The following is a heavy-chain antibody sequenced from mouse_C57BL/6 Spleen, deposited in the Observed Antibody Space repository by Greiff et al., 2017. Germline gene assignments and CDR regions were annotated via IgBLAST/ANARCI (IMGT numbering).Heavy chain of an antibody. D-gene: IGHD4-1*01. CDR1: GYTFTSYW. J-gene: IGHJ4*01. V-gene: IGHV1-69*01. CDR2: IDPSNSYT. CDR3: ARRELGQRDYAMGY. Sequence: VQLQQPGAELVLPGASVKLSCTASGYTFTSYWMHWVKQRPGKGLEWIGEIDPSNSYTTSTQKFKGKSTLTIYKSSSTAYIQLSSQTSEDSAVYYCARRELGQRDYAMGYWGQGPSVTVYS.